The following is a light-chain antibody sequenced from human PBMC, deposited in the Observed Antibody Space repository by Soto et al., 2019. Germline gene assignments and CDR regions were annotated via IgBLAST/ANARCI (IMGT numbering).Light chain of an antibody. J-gene: IGLJ2*01. V-gene: IGLV1-44*01. Sequence: QSVLTQPPSASGTRGQVVTISCSGNSPNIGSNTVNWYQHLPGTAPKLLIYTDSLRPSGVPGRFTAFKSGTSASLAISGLQSEDEADYYCVAWDDSLNGPLFGGGNKLTVL. CDR3: VAWDDSLNGPL. CDR2: TDS. CDR1: SPNIGSNT.